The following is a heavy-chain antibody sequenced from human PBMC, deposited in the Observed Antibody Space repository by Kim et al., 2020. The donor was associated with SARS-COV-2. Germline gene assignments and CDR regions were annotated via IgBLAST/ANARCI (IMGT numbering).Heavy chain of an antibody. J-gene: IGHJ5*02. CDR3: AKLWFGELFQVGWLDP. Sequence: GGSLRLSCAASGFTFSSYAMSWVRQAPGKGLEWVSVISGSGDSTYYADSVKGRFTISRDNSKNTLYLQMHSLRAEDTAVYYCAKLWFGELFQVGWLDPWGQGTLVTVSS. CDR1: GFTFSSYA. D-gene: IGHD3-10*01. CDR2: ISGSGDST. V-gene: IGHV3-23*01.